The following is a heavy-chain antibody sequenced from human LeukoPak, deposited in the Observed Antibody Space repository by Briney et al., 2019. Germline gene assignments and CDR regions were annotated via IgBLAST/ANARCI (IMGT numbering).Heavy chain of an antibody. V-gene: IGHV3-7*03. CDR1: GFTFTTYW. Sequence: GGSLRLSCAASGFTFTTYWMSWVRQAPGKGLEWVANIKQDGTEKYYVDSVKGRFTISRDNAKNSLYLQMNSLRVEDTAVYYCAKESLRNTVTTRSEADYWGQGTLVTVSS. CDR2: IKQDGTEK. D-gene: IGHD4-17*01. CDR3: AKESLRNTVTTRSEADY. J-gene: IGHJ4*02.